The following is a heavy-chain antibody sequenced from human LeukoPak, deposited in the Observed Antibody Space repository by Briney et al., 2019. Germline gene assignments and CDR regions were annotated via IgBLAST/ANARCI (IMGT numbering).Heavy chain of an antibody. J-gene: IGHJ4*02. Sequence: ASVKVSCKASGGTFSSYGISWVRQAPGQGLEWMGGITPMFGTANYAQKFQGRVTMTTDTSTSTAYMELRSLRSDDTAVYYCARDRGEIPDYWGQGTLVTVSS. CDR1: GGTFSSYG. D-gene: IGHD5-24*01. V-gene: IGHV1-69*05. CDR2: ITPMFGTA. CDR3: ARDRGEIPDY.